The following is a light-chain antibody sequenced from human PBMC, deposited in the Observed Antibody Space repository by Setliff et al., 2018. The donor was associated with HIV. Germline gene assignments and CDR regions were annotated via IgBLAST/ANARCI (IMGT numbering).Light chain of an antibody. V-gene: IGLV2-14*01. CDR2: EVS. J-gene: IGLJ1*01. Sequence: QSALTQPASVSGSPGQSITISCTGTSSDVGGYSHVSWYQQHPGKAPKLMIYEVSNRPSGVSNRFSGSKSGNTASLTISGLQAEDEGDYYCSSYTTSSTYVFGTGTKVTVL. CDR1: SSDVGGYSH. CDR3: SSYTTSSTYV.